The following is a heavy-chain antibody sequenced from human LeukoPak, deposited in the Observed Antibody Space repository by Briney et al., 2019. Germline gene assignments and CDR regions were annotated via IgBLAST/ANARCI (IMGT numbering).Heavy chain of an antibody. Sequence: GGSLRLSCAASGFSFSDYYMSGLRQAPGGGGGWVSYISSSGGTIYYTHSVKGRFTISRDNAKNSLYLQMNSLRAEDTAVYYCARTAAQYGSSWHHDAFDIWGQGTMVTVSS. CDR1: GFSFSDYY. V-gene: IGHV3-11*01. CDR3: ARTAAQYGSSWHHDAFDI. CDR2: ISSSGGTI. D-gene: IGHD6-13*01. J-gene: IGHJ3*02.